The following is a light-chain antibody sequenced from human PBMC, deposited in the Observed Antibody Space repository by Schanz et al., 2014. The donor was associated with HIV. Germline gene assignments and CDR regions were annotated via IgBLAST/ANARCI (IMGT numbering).Light chain of an antibody. Sequence: QSVLTQPPSVSGAPGQRVTISCTGSSSNIGAGYNVHWYQQLPGTAPKLLIFDDSSRPSGVPDRFSGSKSGTAASLAITGLQADDEADYYCSSYTSSSTLGFGGGTKLTVL. CDR1: SSNIGAGYN. V-gene: IGLV1-40*01. J-gene: IGLJ3*02. CDR2: DDS. CDR3: SSYTSSSTLG.